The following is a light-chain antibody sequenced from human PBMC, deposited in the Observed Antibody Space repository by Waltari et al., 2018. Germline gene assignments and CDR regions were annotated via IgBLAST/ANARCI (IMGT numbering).Light chain of an antibody. CDR2: EVS. J-gene: IGLJ1*01. CDR1: TSSVGSYTL. CDR3: CSYAGNSIYV. Sequence: QSALTQPASVSGSPGQSITIPCTGTTSSVGSYTLVPWYQPHPGKAPKLIIFEVSQRPSGVSNRFSGSKSGNTASLTISGLQAEDEADYHCCSYAGNSIYVFGTGTKVTVL. V-gene: IGLV2-23*02.